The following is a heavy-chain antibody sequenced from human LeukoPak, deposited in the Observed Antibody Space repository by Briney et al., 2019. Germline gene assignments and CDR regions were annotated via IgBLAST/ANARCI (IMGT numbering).Heavy chain of an antibody. J-gene: IGHJ4*02. V-gene: IGHV3-21*01. D-gene: IGHD3-10*01. CDR3: ARVYRGFGESADY. Sequence: GGSLRLSCAASGFTFSSYSMNWVRQAPGKGLEWVSSISSSSSYIYYADSVKGRFTISRDNAKNSLYLQMNSLRAEDTAVYYCARVYRGFGESADYWGQGTLVTVSS. CDR2: ISSSSSYI. CDR1: GFTFSSYS.